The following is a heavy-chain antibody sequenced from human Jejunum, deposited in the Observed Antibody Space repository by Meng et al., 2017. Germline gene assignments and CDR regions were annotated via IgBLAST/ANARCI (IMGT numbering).Heavy chain of an antibody. CDR3: ARGDTGYSGYVFGY. CDR1: GGSITTGGYY. Sequence: QGQLQKSGPGLVKPSQTLSLTCSVSGGSITTGGYYWSWIRQHPGKGLEWIGHIYYSGSTHYNPSLKSRVTISIDTSQNQFSLKLSSVTAADTAVYYCARGDTGYSGYVFGYWGQGTLVTVSS. D-gene: IGHD5-12*01. V-gene: IGHV4-31*03. CDR2: IYYSGST. J-gene: IGHJ4*02.